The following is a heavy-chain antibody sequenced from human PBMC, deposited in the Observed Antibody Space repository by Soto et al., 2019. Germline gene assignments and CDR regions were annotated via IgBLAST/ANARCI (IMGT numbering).Heavy chain of an antibody. Sequence: QLQLQESGPGLVEPSETLSLTCIVSGGSISSSSYYWAWIRQPPGKGLECIGTIYYSGSTYYNPSLKSRVTISVDTSKNQFSLELSSVTAADTAVYYCARHQFLGSLELSVDFDSWGQGTLVTVSS. CDR3: ARHQFLGSLELSVDFDS. J-gene: IGHJ4*02. V-gene: IGHV4-39*01. CDR1: GGSISSSSYY. D-gene: IGHD1-7*01. CDR2: IYYSGST.